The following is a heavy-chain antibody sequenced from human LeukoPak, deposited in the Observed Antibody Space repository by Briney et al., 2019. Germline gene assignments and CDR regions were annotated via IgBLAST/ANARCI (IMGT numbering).Heavy chain of an antibody. D-gene: IGHD3-3*01. CDR1: GYTFTSYG. V-gene: IGHV1-18*01. CDR3: ARDQYYDFWSGYSNNWFDP. Sequence: ASVKVSCKASGYTFTSYGISWVRQAPGQGLEWMGWISAYNGNTNYAQKLQGRVTMTTDTSTSTAYMELRSLRSDDTAVYYCARDQYYDFWSGYSNNWFDPWGQGTLVTVSS. CDR2: ISAYNGNT. J-gene: IGHJ5*02.